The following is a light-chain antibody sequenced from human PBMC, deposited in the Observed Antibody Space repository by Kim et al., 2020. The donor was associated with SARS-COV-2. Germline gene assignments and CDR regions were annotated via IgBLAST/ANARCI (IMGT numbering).Light chain of an antibody. CDR3: LQHNSYPWT. CDR1: QGISSY. V-gene: IGKV1-17*03. CDR2: AAS. J-gene: IGKJ1*01. Sequence: DIQLTQSPSAMSASVGDRVTITCRASQGISSYLAWYQQKPGKAPKRLIYAASTLQRGVPSRFSGSGSGTDFTLTISSLQPEDFATYYCLQHNSYPWTFGQGTKVDIK.